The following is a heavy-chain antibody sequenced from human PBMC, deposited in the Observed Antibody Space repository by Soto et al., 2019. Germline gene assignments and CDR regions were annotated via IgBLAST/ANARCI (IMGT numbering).Heavy chain of an antibody. Sequence: ASVKVSCKASGYTLTSYAMHWVRQAPGQRLEWMGWINACNGNTKYSQKFQGRVTITRDTSASTAYMELSSLRSEDTAVYYCARSIVVVTALDYWGQGTLVTVSS. J-gene: IGHJ4*02. CDR1: GYTLTSYA. D-gene: IGHD2-21*02. V-gene: IGHV1-3*01. CDR3: ARSIVVVTALDY. CDR2: INACNGNT.